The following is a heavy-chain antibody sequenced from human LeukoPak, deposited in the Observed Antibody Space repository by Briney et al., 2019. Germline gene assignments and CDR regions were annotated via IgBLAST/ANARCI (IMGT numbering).Heavy chain of an antibody. CDR3: ARGTYYYDSPDAFDI. CDR1: GGSISSYY. Sequence: PSETLPLTGTCSGGSISSYYWSWIRQPPGKGLEWVEHFYYRGSTIYNVSLKSRLTITVDTSKNQFSLKLSSVTAADTAVYYCARGTYYYDSPDAFDIWGQGTMVTVSS. D-gene: IGHD3-22*01. CDR2: FYYRGST. V-gene: IGHV4-59*01. J-gene: IGHJ3*02.